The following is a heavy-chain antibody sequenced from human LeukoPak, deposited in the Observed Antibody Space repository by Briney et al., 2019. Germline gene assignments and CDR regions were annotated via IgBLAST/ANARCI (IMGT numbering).Heavy chain of an antibody. Sequence: GGSLRLSCAASGFTFSSYWMGWVRQAPGKGLEWVANIKQDGSEKYYVDSVKGRFTISRDNAKNSLYLQMNSLRAEDTAVYYCARVDSTIYYYYGMDVWGQGTTVTVSS. CDR2: IKQDGSEK. CDR3: ARVDSTIYYYYGMDV. CDR1: GFTFSSYW. V-gene: IGHV3-7*04. D-gene: IGHD3-3*01. J-gene: IGHJ6*02.